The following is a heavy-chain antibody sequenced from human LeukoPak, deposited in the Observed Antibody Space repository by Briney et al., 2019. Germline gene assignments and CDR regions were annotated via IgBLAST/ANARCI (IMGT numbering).Heavy chain of an antibody. CDR2: ISSSGSII. V-gene: IGHV3-11*01. D-gene: IGHD6-19*01. Sequence: PGGSLRLSCAASGFTFSDYYMSWIRQAPGKGREWVSYISSSGSIIYYADSVKGRFTISRDNARKSLYLQMNSLRAEDTAVYYCAKDLFLFGGGWYYFDYWGQGTLVTVSS. CDR1: GFTFSDYY. CDR3: AKDLFLFGGGWYYFDY. J-gene: IGHJ4*02.